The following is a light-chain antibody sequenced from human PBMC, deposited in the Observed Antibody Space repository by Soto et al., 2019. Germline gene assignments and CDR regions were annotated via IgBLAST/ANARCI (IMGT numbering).Light chain of an antibody. Sequence: DIQMTQSPSTLSASVGDRVTITCLAGQSISNWLAWYQQKPGKAPNLLIYKASTLESGVPSRFSGSGSGTEFTLTISSLQPDDFATYYCQQYSSFSYTFGQGTKLESK. CDR3: QQYSSFSYT. V-gene: IGKV1-5*03. J-gene: IGKJ2*01. CDR2: KAS. CDR1: QSISNW.